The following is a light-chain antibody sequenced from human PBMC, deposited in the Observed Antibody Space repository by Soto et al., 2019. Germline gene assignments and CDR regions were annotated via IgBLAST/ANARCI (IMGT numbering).Light chain of an antibody. CDR3: AAWDDSLNRPV. CDR2: SNN. J-gene: IGLJ1*01. CDR1: SSNLGSSV. V-gene: IGLV1-44*01. Sequence: QSLLTQPPSASGTPGQRVTISCSGGSSNLGSSVVNWYQQLPGTAPKLLIYSNNQRPSGVPDRFSGSKSGTSASLAISGLQSEDEADYYCAAWDDSLNRPVLGNGTKVTVL.